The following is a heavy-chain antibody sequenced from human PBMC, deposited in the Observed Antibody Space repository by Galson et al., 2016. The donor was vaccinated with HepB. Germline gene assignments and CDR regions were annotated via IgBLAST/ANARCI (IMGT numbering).Heavy chain of an antibody. V-gene: IGHV5-51*01. CDR2: IYTGDSDT. CDR3: ARTVSIAAAVGADY. J-gene: IGHJ4*02. CDR1: GYSFTTYW. D-gene: IGHD6-13*01. Sequence: QSGAEVEEPGESLKISCKGSGYSFTTYWIGWVRQMPGKGLEWMGMIYTGDSDTRYSPSFQGQVTISADQSINTAYLQWSSLKASDTAMYYCARTVSIAAAVGADYWGQGTLVTVSS.